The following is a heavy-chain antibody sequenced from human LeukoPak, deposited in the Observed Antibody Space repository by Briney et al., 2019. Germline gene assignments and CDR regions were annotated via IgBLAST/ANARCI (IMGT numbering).Heavy chain of an antibody. D-gene: IGHD3-3*01. V-gene: IGHV3-21*01. CDR2: ISSSRNYI. CDR1: GFIFSDFN. CDR3: ARGNYDFWSGYPGLSYFDY. Sequence: GGSLRLSCAASGFIFSDFNMNWVRQAPGKGLEWVSSISSSRNYIFYADSVKGRFTISRDNAKDSLYLQMDSLRVEDTAVYYCARGNYDFWSGYPGLSYFDYWGQGTLVTVSS. J-gene: IGHJ4*02.